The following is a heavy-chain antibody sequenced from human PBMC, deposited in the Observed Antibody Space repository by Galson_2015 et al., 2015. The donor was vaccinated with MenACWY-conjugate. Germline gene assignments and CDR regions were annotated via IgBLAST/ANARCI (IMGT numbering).Heavy chain of an antibody. D-gene: IGHD5-18*01. CDR1: GFIFSSYG. Sequence: SLRLSCAASGFIFSSYGMHWVRQAPGKGLEWVAVIWYDGSNKYYADSVKGRFTISRDKSKNTLYLQMNSLRAEDTAVHYCARESRGYSYSYARDAFDVWGQGTMVTVSS. V-gene: IGHV3-33*01. CDR3: ARESRGYSYSYARDAFDV. CDR2: IWYDGSNK. J-gene: IGHJ3*01.